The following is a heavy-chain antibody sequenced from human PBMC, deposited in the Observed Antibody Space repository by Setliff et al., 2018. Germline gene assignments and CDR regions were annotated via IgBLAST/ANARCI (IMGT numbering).Heavy chain of an antibody. V-gene: IGHV3-48*03. CDR3: ARRLPYFGMDV. CDR1: GFTFRSYW. D-gene: IGHD2-15*01. CDR2: THTDGITI. J-gene: IGHJ6*02. Sequence: GGSLRLSCAASGFTFRSYWMTWVRHAPGKGLERVSKTHTDGITIYSDSVRGRFTIFRDSAKNSLHLQMTSLSAEDTAVYYCARRLPYFGMDVWGQGTTVTVSS.